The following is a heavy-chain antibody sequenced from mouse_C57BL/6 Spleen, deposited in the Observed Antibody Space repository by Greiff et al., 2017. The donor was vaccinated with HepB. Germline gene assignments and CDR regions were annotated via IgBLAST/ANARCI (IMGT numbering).Heavy chain of an antibody. Sequence: LVKPGASVKISCKASGYSFTDYNMNWVKQSNGKSLEWIGVINPNEGTTSDNQKFKGKATLTVDQSSSTAYMQLNSLTSEDSAVYYCASPFYYGNYDWYFDVWGTGTTVTVSS. D-gene: IGHD2-1*01. V-gene: IGHV1-39*01. CDR1: GYSFTDYN. CDR3: ASPFYYGNYDWYFDV. J-gene: IGHJ1*03. CDR2: INPNEGTT.